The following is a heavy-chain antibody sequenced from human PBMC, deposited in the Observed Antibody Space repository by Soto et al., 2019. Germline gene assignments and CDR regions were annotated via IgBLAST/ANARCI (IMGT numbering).Heavy chain of an antibody. CDR3: ARDLGDSSGYRSSRDY. D-gene: IGHD3-22*01. CDR2: IIPIFGTA. CDR1: GGTFSSYA. V-gene: IGHV1-69*13. Sequence: SVKVSCKASGGTFSSYAISWVRQAPGQGLEWMGGIIPIFGTANYAQKFQGRVTITADESTSTAYMELSSLRSEDTAVYYCARDLGDSSGYRSSRDYWGQGTLVTVSS. J-gene: IGHJ4*02.